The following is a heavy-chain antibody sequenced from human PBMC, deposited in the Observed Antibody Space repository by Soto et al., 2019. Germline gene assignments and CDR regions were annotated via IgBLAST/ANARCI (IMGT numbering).Heavy chain of an antibody. J-gene: IGHJ4*02. D-gene: IGHD3-22*01. V-gene: IGHV1-69*10. CDR1: GGTFSSYA. CDR3: ACGGGYDDSSGPISYFDY. Sequence: ASVKVSCKASGGTFSSYAISWVRQAPGQGLEWMGGIIHILGIANYAQKFQGRVTITADKSTSTDYLDLSILRSEDTAVYSCACGGGYDDSSGPISYFDYWGQGTLVTVSS. CDR2: IIHILGIA.